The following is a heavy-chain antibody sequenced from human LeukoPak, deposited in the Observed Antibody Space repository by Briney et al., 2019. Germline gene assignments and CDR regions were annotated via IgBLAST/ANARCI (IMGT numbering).Heavy chain of an antibody. D-gene: IGHD4-17*01. V-gene: IGHV3-7*03. J-gene: IGHJ3*01. CDR3: ARDPNGDYIGAFEF. CDR2: IDQGGSET. Sequence: GGSLRLSCAASGFPFSSYWMNWVRQAPGKRPEWVGNIDQGGSETNYVDSVKGRFSFSRDNAKTSLYLQMNSLRAEDTAQYFCARDPNGDYIGAFEFWGRGTVVTVSS. CDR1: GFPFSSYW.